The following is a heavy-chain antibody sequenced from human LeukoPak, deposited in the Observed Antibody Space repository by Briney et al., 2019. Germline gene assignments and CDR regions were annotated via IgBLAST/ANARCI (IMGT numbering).Heavy chain of an antibody. J-gene: IGHJ4*02. CDR1: GFTFSSYA. CDR3: AKDLGVTMIVVVIRGFDY. CDR2: ISGSGGST. D-gene: IGHD3-22*01. V-gene: IGHV3-23*01. Sequence: GGSLRLSCAASGFTFSSYAMSWVRQAPGKGLEWVSAISGSGGSTYYTNSVKGRFTISRDNSKNTLYLQMNSLRAEDTAVYYCAKDLGVTMIVVVIRGFDYWGQGTQVIVSS.